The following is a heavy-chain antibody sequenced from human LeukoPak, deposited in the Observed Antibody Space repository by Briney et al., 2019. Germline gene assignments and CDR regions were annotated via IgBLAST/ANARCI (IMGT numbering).Heavy chain of an antibody. CDR2: IYYSGST. CDR3: ARDLMMDYYDSSGYAFDI. V-gene: IGHV4-59*01. Sequence: SETLSLTCTVSGGSISSYYWSWLRQPPGKGLEWIGYIYYSGSTNYNPSLKSRVTISVDTSKNQFSLKLSSVTAADTAVYYCARDLMMDYYDSSGYAFDIWGQGTMVTVSS. J-gene: IGHJ3*02. D-gene: IGHD3-22*01. CDR1: GGSISSYY.